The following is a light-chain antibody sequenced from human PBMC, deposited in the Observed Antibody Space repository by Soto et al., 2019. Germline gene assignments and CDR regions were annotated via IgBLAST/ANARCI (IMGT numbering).Light chain of an antibody. CDR2: GAS. CDR3: QQYGSSGLT. J-gene: IGKJ4*01. CDR1: QSVSSSS. Sequence: EIVLTQSPGPLSLSPGERATLSCRASQSVSSSSLAWYKQKPGKAPRHLINGASRRAIGIPDRFSGSRSGTDFSLTISRLECEDSEVYYCQQYGSSGLTFGGGTKVEIK. V-gene: IGKV3-20*01.